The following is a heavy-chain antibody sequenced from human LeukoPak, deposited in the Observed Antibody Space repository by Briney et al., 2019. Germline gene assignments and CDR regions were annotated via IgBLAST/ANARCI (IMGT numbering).Heavy chain of an antibody. J-gene: IGHJ4*02. CDR3: ARDREGSSGFDY. CDR1: GDSFSSSY. Sequence: SEALSLTCSVSGDSFSSSYWSWIRQPPGKGLEWIGYIYYSGSTYYNPSLKSRVTISVDTSKNQFSLKLSSVTAADTAVYYCARDREGSSGFDYWGQGTLVTVSS. V-gene: IGHV4-59*12. CDR2: IYYSGST. D-gene: IGHD6-19*01.